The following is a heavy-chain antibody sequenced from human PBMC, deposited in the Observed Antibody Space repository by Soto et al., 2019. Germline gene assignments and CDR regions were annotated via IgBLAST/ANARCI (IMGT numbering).Heavy chain of an antibody. J-gene: IGHJ4*02. CDR1: AGTFNNHS. CDR2: SIPILGRA. V-gene: IGHV1-69*02. D-gene: IGHD2-15*01. Sequence: QVQLVQSGTEVKKPGSSVAVSCQASAGTFNNHSLSWVRQAPGQGLEWMGRSIPILGRADYSQKFQGRLTLTVDKSTSTADMELISLTSEDTAVYYCVIDLGYFDFWCQGTLVTVSS. CDR3: VIDLGYFDF.